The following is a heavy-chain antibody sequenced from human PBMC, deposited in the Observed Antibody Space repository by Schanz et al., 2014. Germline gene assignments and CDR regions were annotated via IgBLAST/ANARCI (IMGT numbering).Heavy chain of an antibody. CDR1: GFTYSSYW. V-gene: IGHV3-21*02. D-gene: IGHD3-10*01. Sequence: EVQLVESGGGLIQPGGSLRLSCAASGFTYSSYWMHWVRQAPGKGLEWVSSISNGGGYIYYADSVKGRFTISRDNAKKSVYLQMHSLRPEDTAVYYCARGDMVRGVFDYWGQGTLVTVSS. CDR3: ARGDMVRGVFDY. J-gene: IGHJ4*02. CDR2: ISNGGGYI.